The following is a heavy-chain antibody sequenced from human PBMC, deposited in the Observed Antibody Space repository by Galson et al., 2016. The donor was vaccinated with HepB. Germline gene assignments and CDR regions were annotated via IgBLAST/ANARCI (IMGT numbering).Heavy chain of an antibody. V-gene: IGHV5-51*01. Sequence: QSGADVKKPGESLKISCKGSGDSFTSYWIGWVRQMPGKGLEWMGIIYPADSDVTYSPSFQGQVTISADKSTGTAYLQWSSLTASDTAMYYCTSALGVGFSFDYWGQGTLVTVSS. CDR2: IYPADSDV. CDR3: TSALGVGFSFDY. CDR1: GDSFTSYW. J-gene: IGHJ4*02. D-gene: IGHD3-16*01.